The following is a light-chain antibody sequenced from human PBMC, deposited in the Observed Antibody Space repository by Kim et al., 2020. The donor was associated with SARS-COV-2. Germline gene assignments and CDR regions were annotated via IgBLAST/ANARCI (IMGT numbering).Light chain of an antibody. CDR3: QQYGVSRA. Sequence: LPPGERAPLSCGARQSVSSSSLAWYQQSPGRAPRLLIYAASTRATGIPDRFSGSGSGTDFTLSISRLEPEDFAVYYCQQYGVSRAFGQGTKVEIK. CDR2: AAS. CDR1: QSVSSSS. V-gene: IGKV3-20*01. J-gene: IGKJ1*01.